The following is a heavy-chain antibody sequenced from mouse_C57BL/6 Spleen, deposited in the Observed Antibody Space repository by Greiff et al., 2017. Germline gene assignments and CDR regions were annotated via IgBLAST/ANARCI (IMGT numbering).Heavy chain of an antibody. Sequence: QVQLQQPGAELVKPGASVKLSCKASGYTFTSYWMHWVKQRPGQGLEWIGMIHPNSGSTTYNEKLKSKATLTVDKASSTAYLQLRSLTSEDSAVYYCTRGYDYDPWYFDVWGTGTTVTVSS. CDR3: TRGYDYDPWYFDV. J-gene: IGHJ1*03. CDR2: IHPNSGST. D-gene: IGHD2-4*01. V-gene: IGHV1-64*01. CDR1: GYTFTSYW.